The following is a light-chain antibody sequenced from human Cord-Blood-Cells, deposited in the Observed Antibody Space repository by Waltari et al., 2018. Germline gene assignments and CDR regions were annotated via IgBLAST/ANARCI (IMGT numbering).Light chain of an antibody. CDR1: KSISSW. J-gene: IGKJ1*01. CDR3: QQYNSYLWT. Sequence: DIQMTQSPSTLSPSVRDSVTNTCRASKSISSWLAWYQQKPGKAPKLLIYKASSLESGVPSRFSGSGSGTEFTLTISSLQPDDFATYYCQQYNSYLWTFGQGTKVEIK. V-gene: IGKV1-5*03. CDR2: KAS.